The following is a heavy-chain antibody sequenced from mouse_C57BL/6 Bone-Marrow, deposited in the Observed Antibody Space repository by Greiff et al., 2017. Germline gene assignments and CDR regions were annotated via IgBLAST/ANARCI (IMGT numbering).Heavy chain of an antibody. CDR1: GFNIKNTY. V-gene: IGHV14-3*01. CDR2: IDPANANT. D-gene: IGHD1-1*01. CDR3: ARGYYGSSSRDAMDY. Sequence: VQLQQSVAELVRPGASVKLSCTASGFNIKNTYMHWVKQRPEQGLEWIGRIDPANANTKYAPKFQGKATITADTSSNTAYLQLSSLTSEDTAIYYCARGYYGSSSRDAMDYWGQGTSVTVSS. J-gene: IGHJ4*01.